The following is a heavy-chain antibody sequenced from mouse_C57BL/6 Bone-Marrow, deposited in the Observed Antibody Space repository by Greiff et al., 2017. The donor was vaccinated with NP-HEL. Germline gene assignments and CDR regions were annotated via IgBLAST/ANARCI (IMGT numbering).Heavy chain of an antibody. Sequence: QVTLKESGPGILQPSQTLSLTCSFSGFSLSTFGMGVGWIRQPSGKGLEWLAPIWWDDDKYYNPALKSRLTISKDTSKNQVFLKIANVDTADTATYYCARIRYYGSIPFFAYWGQGTLVTVSA. CDR1: GFSLSTFGMG. D-gene: IGHD1-1*01. J-gene: IGHJ3*01. CDR2: IWWDDDK. CDR3: ARIRYYGSIPFFAY. V-gene: IGHV8-8*01.